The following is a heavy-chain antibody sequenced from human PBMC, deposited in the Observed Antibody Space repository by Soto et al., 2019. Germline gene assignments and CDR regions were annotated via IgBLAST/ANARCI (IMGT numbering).Heavy chain of an antibody. V-gene: IGHV1-2*04. D-gene: IGHD5-12*01. CDR1: GYTFTGYY. Sequence: SVKVSCKASGYTFTGYYMHWGRQAPVQGLEWMGWINPNSGGTNYAQKFQGWVTMTRDTSISTAYMELSRLRSDDTAVYYCARGAYSGYDLEDPNYYYYYGMDVWGQGTTVTVS. J-gene: IGHJ6*02. CDR3: ARGAYSGYDLEDPNYYYYYGMDV. CDR2: INPNSGGT.